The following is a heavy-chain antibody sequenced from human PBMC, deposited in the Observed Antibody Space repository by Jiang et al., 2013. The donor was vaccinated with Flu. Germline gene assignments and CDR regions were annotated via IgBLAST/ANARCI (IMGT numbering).Heavy chain of an antibody. V-gene: IGHV3-30*04. CDR3: ARDRGYYDFWSGSGY. D-gene: IGHD3-3*01. CDR2: ISYDGSNK. Sequence: EWVAVISYDGSNKYYADSVKGRFTISRDNSKNTLYLQMNSLRAEDTAVYYCARDRGYYDFWSGSGYWGQGTLVTVSS. J-gene: IGHJ4*02.